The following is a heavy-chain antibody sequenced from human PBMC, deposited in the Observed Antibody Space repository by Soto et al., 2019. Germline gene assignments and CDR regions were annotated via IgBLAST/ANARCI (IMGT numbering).Heavy chain of an antibody. D-gene: IGHD3-9*01. CDR2: INAGNGNT. Sequence: QVQLVQSGAEVKKPGASVKVSCKASGYTFTSYAMHWVRQAPGQRLEWMGWINAGNGNTKYSQKFQGRVTITRDTSGSTAYMELSSLRSEDTAVYYCARSKRYYDILTGYYEGYFDYWGQGTLVTVSS. V-gene: IGHV1-3*01. CDR1: GYTFTSYA. J-gene: IGHJ4*02. CDR3: ARSKRYYDILTGYYEGYFDY.